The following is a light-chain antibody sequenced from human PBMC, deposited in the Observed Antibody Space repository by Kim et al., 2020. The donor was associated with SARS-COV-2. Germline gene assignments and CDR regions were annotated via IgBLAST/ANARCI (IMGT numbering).Light chain of an antibody. CDR3: QQSYRIPYA. V-gene: IGKV1-39*01. CDR2: AAV. Sequence: SPSVGDKDTVTCRTSQNISNYLNWYHQKPGEAPKILIYAAVTLQGGVSSRFSASGSGTDFTLMITSLQPEDLATYYCQQSYRIPYAFAQGTKLEI. J-gene: IGKJ2*01. CDR1: QNISNY.